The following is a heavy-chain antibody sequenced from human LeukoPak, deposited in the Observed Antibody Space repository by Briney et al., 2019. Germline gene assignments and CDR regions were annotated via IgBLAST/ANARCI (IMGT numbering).Heavy chain of an antibody. V-gene: IGHV1-18*01. CDR3: ARGGDWLPQN. CDR2: ISAYNGNT. Sequence: ASVTVSCKASGYTFTSYGMSWVRQAPGQGLEGMGWISAYNGNTNYAQKLQGRATMTTDTSTRTAHTELTSLTSDATAVYYLARGGDWLPQNWGQGTLVTVSS. CDR1: GYTFTSYG. J-gene: IGHJ4*02. D-gene: IGHD3-9*01.